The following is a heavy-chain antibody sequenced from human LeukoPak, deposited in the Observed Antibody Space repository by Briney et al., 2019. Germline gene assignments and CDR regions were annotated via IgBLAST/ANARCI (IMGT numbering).Heavy chain of an antibody. V-gene: IGHV3-23*01. CDR2: ISGSGDST. CDR1: GFSLNNYD. J-gene: IGHJ4*02. D-gene: IGHD2-2*01. Sequence: PGGSLRLSCAASGFSLNNYDMTWIRQAPGKGLEWVSGISGSGDSTYYADSVRGRFTISRDNSENTLCLQMDSLIAEDTALYYCARARYCASATCYLDFWGQGTLVTVSS. CDR3: ARARYCASATCYLDF.